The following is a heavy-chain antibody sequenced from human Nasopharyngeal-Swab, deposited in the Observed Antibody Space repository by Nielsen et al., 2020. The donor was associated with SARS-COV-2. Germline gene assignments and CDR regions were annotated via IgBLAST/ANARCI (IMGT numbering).Heavy chain of an antibody. J-gene: IGHJ5*02. Sequence: SLKISCVGSGFTFSNHAMHLVRQAPGQGLEWIAVFSFDGNNKYYADSMKGRFTISRDNSKNTVYLQINSLRTEDTAMYYCAKGDLRDDYNFSWGQGTLVIVSS. V-gene: IGHV3-30*18. CDR3: AKGDLRDDYNFS. D-gene: IGHD5-24*01. CDR2: FSFDGNNK. CDR1: GFTFSNHA.